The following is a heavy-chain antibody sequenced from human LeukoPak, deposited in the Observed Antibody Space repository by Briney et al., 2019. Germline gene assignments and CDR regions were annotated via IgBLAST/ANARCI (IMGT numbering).Heavy chain of an antibody. V-gene: IGHV4-38-2*01. D-gene: IGHD3-22*01. CDR2: VYHSGST. CDR3: ARNDSSGYFDY. J-gene: IGHJ4*02. Sequence: SETLSLTCAVSDYSISSGNYWGWIRQPPGKGLEWTGSVYHSGSTHYSPSLKSRVTIAVDTSKNQFSLKLSSVTAADTAVYYCARNDSSGYFDYWGQGTLVTVSS. CDR1: DYSISSGNY.